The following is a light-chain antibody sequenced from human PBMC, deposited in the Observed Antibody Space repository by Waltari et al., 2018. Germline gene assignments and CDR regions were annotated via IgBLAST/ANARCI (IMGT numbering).Light chain of an antibody. Sequence: EIVMTQSPATLSVSPGERATLSCGASQSVSRNLAWYQQRPGQAPRLLIHGASTRATGIPARFSGSGSGTEFTLTISSLQSEDFAVYHCQQYNEWPRTFGQGTKVEIK. CDR1: QSVSRN. J-gene: IGKJ1*01. CDR3: QQYNEWPRT. V-gene: IGKV3-15*01. CDR2: GAS.